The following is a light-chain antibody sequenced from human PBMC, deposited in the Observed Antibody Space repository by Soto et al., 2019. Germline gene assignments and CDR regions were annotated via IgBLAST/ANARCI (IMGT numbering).Light chain of an antibody. CDR3: VQFSHFPRT. Sequence: EIVLTPTPLSSPVTLGQPASISCRSSQSLVYSDGNTYLSWLQQRPGQPQRLLIYQISNRFSGVPDRFSGSGAGKDLTLKISRVEAEDVGVYSCVQFSHFPRTFGQGTKVEIK. CDR2: QIS. V-gene: IGKV2-24*01. CDR1: QSLVYSDGNTY. J-gene: IGKJ1*01.